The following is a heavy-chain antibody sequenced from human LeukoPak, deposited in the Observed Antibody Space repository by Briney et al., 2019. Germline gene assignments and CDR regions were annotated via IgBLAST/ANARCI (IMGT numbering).Heavy chain of an antibody. D-gene: IGHD3-3*01. Sequence: GGSLRLSCAASGFTVSSNYMSWVRQAPGKGLGWVSVIYSGGNTYYADSVKGRFTISRDNSKNTLYLQMNSLRAEDTAVYYCARDRFKGDFWSAGAFDIWGQGTMVTVSS. V-gene: IGHV3-53*01. CDR1: GFTVSSNY. J-gene: IGHJ3*02. CDR2: IYSGGNT. CDR3: ARDRFKGDFWSAGAFDI.